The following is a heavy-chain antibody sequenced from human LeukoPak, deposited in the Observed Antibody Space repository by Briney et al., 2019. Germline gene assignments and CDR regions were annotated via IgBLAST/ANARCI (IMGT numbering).Heavy chain of an antibody. CDR2: INHSGST. J-gene: IGHJ4*02. V-gene: IGHV4-34*01. CDR1: GGSFSGYY. Sequence: SETLSLTCAVYGGSFSGYYWSWIRQPPGKGLEWIGEINHSGSTNYNPSLKSRVTISVDTSKNQFSLKLSSVTAADTAAYYCARSRIAARRNSRYFDYWGQGTLVTVSS. D-gene: IGHD6-6*01. CDR3: ARSRIAARRNSRYFDY.